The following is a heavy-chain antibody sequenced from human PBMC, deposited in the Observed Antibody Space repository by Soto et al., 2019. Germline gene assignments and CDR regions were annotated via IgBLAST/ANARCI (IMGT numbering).Heavy chain of an antibody. D-gene: IGHD2-21*01. V-gene: IGHV4-61*01. CDR3: ASGGLGDCSDQ. CDR1: GGSVSSGSYY. Sequence: QVQLQESGPGLVKPSETLSLTCTVSGGSVSSGSYYWSWIRQPPGKGLEWIGYIYYSGSTKYNPSLKSRVSISVDTSKNPFSLELSSVTAADTAVYYGASGGLGDCSDQWGQGTLVTVSS. CDR2: IYYSGST. J-gene: IGHJ5*02.